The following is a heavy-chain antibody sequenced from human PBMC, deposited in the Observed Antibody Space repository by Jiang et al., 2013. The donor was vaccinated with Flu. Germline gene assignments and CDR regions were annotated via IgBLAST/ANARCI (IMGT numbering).Heavy chain of an antibody. Sequence: TLSLTCTVSGGSISSGDYYWSWIRQPPGKGLEWIGFIYYRGSTFYNPSLQSRVTISVDTSKNQFSLKLSSVTAADTAVYYCARAHDIGSNWFDPWGQGTLVTVSS. CDR2: IYYRGST. D-gene: IGHD5-12*01. CDR3: ARAHDIGSNWFDP. CDR1: GGSISSGDYY. V-gene: IGHV4-30-4*01. J-gene: IGHJ5*02.